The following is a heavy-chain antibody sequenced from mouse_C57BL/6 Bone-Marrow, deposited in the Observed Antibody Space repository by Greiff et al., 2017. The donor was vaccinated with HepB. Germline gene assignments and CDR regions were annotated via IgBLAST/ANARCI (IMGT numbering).Heavy chain of an antibody. CDR3: VVTTVVAMDYYAMDY. V-gene: IGHV10-1*01. Sequence: EVQGVESGGGLVQPKGSLKLSCAASGFSFNTYAMNWVRQAPGKGLEWVARIRSKSNNYATYYADSVKDRFTISRDDSESMLYLQMNNLKTEDTAMYYCVVTTVVAMDYYAMDYWGQGTSVTVSS. J-gene: IGHJ4*01. CDR2: IRSKSNNYAT. CDR1: GFSFNTYA. D-gene: IGHD1-1*01.